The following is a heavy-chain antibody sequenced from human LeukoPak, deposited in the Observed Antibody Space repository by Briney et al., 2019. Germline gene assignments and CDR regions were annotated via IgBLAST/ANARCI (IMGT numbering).Heavy chain of an antibody. CDR1: GFTFSDYY. J-gene: IGHJ6*03. Sequence: GSLRLSCAASGFTFSDYYMSWIRQAPGKGLEWVSYISSSGSTIYYADSVKGRFTISRDNAKNSLYLQMNSLRAEDTAVYYCARASYYDIYMDVWGKGTTVTVSS. CDR3: ARASYYDIYMDV. CDR2: ISSSGSTI. V-gene: IGHV3-11*04. D-gene: IGHD3-9*01.